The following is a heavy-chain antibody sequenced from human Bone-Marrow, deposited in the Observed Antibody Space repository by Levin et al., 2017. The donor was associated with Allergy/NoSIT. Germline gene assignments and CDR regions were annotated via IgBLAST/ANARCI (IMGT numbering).Heavy chain of an antibody. CDR2: LDPDEGQP. CDR3: ATETAISWAGMDV. Sequence: ASVKVSCKVSGNTVTEVSMHWVRQATGKGLEWMGGLDPDEGQPIYAQEFQGRITMTEDTSTDTAYMELSSLRSEDTAVYYCATETAISWAGMDVWGQGTRVTVSS. V-gene: IGHV1-24*01. CDR1: GNTVTEVS. D-gene: IGHD5-24*01. J-gene: IGHJ6*02.